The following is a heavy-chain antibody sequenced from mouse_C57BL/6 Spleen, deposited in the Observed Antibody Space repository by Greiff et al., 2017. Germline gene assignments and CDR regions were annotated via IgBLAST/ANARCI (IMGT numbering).Heavy chain of an antibody. CDR1: GYTFTSYW. V-gene: IGHV1-7*01. D-gene: IGHD1-1*01. CDR2: INPSSGYT. Sequence: QVQLKESGAELAKPGASVKLSCKASGYTFTSYWMHWVKQRPGQGLEWIGYINPSSGYTKYNQKFKNKATLTADKSSSTAYMQLSSLTYEDSAVYDCARNYSSSSFDYWGQGTTLTVAS. J-gene: IGHJ2*01. CDR3: ARNYSSSSFDY.